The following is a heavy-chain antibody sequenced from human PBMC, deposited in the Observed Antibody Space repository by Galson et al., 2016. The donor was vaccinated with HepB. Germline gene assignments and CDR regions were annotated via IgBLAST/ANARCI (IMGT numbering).Heavy chain of an antibody. CDR3: TKALGV. J-gene: IGHJ6*02. V-gene: IGHV1-18*01. Sequence: SVKVSCKASGYTFSNFVIVWVRQAPGQGLEWMGWISAYNGDTSYAQNLQDRVTMTTDTSTTTAYMELRSLRSDDTAVYYCTKALGVWGQGTTVTVSS. CDR1: GYTFSNFV. CDR2: ISAYNGDT. D-gene: IGHD3-16*01.